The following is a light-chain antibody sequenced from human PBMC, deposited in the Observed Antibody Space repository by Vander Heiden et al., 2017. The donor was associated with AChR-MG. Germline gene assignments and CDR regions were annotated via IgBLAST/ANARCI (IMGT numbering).Light chain of an antibody. Sequence: DIQMTQSPSSLSASVGDRVTITCRASQSISTYLNWYQQKPGKAPQLLIYAASSFQSGVPSRFAASGSGTDFTLTISSLQPEDFATYYCQQSDSSPQTFGGGTKVEIK. CDR3: QQSDSSPQT. J-gene: IGKJ4*01. CDR1: QSISTY. V-gene: IGKV1-39*01. CDR2: AAS.